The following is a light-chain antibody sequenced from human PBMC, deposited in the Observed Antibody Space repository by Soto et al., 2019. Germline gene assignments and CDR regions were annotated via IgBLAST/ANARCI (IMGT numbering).Light chain of an antibody. V-gene: IGKV1-33*01. Sequence: DLQMTQSPSSLSASVGDRVTITCQASQDISNYLNWYQQKPGKAPKILIYDVSVLEAGVPSRFSGGGSGTHFTLTISSLQAEDAATYCQQFDNLPLTFAGGTKVEIK. CDR2: DVS. CDR1: QDISNY. CDR3: QQFDNLPLT. J-gene: IGKJ4*01.